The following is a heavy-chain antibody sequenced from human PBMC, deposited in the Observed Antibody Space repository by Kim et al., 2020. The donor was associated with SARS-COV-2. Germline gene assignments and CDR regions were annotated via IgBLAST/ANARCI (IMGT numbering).Heavy chain of an antibody. CDR1: GGSISSGGYY. CDR3: ARAPPADTITMVRSGVRVGFDY. CDR2: IYYSGST. V-gene: IGHV4-31*03. J-gene: IGHJ4*02. D-gene: IGHD3-10*01. Sequence: SETLSLTCTVSGGSISSGGYYWSWIRQHPGKGLEWIGYIYYSGSTYYNPSLKSRVTISVDTSKNQFSLKLSSVTAADTAVYYCARAPPADTITMVRSGVRVGFDYWGQGTLVTVSS.